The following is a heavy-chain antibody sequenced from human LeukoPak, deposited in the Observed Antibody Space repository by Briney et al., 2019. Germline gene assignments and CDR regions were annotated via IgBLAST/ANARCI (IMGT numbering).Heavy chain of an antibody. V-gene: IGHV3-21*01. CDR1: GFTFSSYS. Sequence: GGSLRLSCLASGFTFSSYSMNWVRQAPGKGLEWVSSISSSSSYIYYADSVKGRFTISRDNAKNSLYLQMNSLRAEDTAVYYCARDVYPDIVVVVAARNWFDPWGQGTLVTVSS. J-gene: IGHJ5*02. CDR2: ISSSSSYI. CDR3: ARDVYPDIVVVVAARNWFDP. D-gene: IGHD2-15*01.